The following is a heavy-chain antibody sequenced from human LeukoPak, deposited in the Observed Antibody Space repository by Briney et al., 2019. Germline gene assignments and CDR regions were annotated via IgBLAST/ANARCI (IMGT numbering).Heavy chain of an antibody. D-gene: IGHD5-18*01. CDR1: GGSISSYY. CDR2: IYYSGST. Sequence: SETLSLTCTVSGGSISSYYWSWIRQPPGKGLEWIGYIYYSGSTNYNPSLKSRVTISVDTSKNQFSLKLSSVTAADTAVYYCARAVGDTAMVKTAPYYYYMDVWGKGTTVTVSS. V-gene: IGHV4-59*08. CDR3: ARAVGDTAMVKTAPYYYYMDV. J-gene: IGHJ6*03.